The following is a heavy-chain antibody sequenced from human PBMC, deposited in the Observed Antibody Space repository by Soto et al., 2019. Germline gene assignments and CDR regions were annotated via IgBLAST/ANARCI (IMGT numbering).Heavy chain of an antibody. CDR3: TTDTPLYSRDYDYIWGSYRDDI. Sequence: GGSLRLSCAASGFTFSNAWMSWVRQAPGKGLEWVGRIKSKTDGGTTDYAAPVKGRFTILSDDSKNTLYLQMNSLKTEDTAVYYCTTDTPLYSRDYDYIWGSYRDDIWGQGTMVTVSS. CDR2: IKSKTDGGTT. D-gene: IGHD3-16*02. J-gene: IGHJ3*02. V-gene: IGHV3-15*01. CDR1: GFTFSNAW.